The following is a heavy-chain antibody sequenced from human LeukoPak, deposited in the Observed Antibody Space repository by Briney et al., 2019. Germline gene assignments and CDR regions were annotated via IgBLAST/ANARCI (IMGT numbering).Heavy chain of an antibody. D-gene: IGHD5-18*01. V-gene: IGHV3-23*01. CDR1: GFTFSSYA. J-gene: IGHJ4*02. CDR3: ARDGGMGSYPYYFDY. Sequence: TGGSLRLSCAASGFTFSSYAMSWVRQAPGKGLEWVSAISGSGGSTYYADSVKGRFTISRDNSKNTLYLQMNSLRAEDTAVYYCARDGGMGSYPYYFDYWGQGTLVTVSS. CDR2: ISGSGGST.